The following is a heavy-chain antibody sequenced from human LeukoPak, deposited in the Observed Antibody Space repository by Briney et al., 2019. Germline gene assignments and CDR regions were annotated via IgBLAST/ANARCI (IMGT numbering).Heavy chain of an antibody. CDR1: GFTFHFYS. CDR2: ISSRSSTI. J-gene: IGHJ5*02. D-gene: IGHD3-10*01. Sequence: GGSLRLSCAASGFTFHFYSMTWVRQAPGKGLEWVSYISSRSSTIYYTDSVKGRFTVSRDNAKNSLNLQMNSLRDEDTAVYYCARVITMVRGAPQKYNWFDPWGQGTLVTVSS. V-gene: IGHV3-48*02. CDR3: ARVITMVRGAPQKYNWFDP.